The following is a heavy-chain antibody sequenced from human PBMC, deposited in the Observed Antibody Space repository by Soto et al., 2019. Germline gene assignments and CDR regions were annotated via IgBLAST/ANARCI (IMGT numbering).Heavy chain of an antibody. CDR2: ISSNGGST. CDR3: VKERRKQQLVSY. J-gene: IGHJ4*02. V-gene: IGHV3-64D*08. CDR1: GFTFSSYA. Sequence: SLRLSCSASGFTFSSYAMHWVRQAPGKGLEYVSVISSNGGSTYYADSVKGRFTISRDNSKNTLYLQMSSLRAEDTAVYYCVKERRKQQLVSYWGQGTLVTVSS. D-gene: IGHD6-13*01.